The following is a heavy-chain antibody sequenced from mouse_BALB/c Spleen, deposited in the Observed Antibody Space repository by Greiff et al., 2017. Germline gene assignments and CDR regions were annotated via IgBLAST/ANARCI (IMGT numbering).Heavy chain of an antibody. CDR3: AREGLYYGSSYWYFDV. CDR1: SYTFTDYA. Sequence: QVHVKQSGPELVRPGVSVTISCKGSSYTFTDYAMHWVKQSHAKSLEWIGVISTYYGNTNYNQKFKGKATMTVDKSSSTAYMELARLTSEDSAVYYCAREGLYYGSSYWYFDVWGAGTTVTVSS. D-gene: IGHD1-1*01. J-gene: IGHJ1*01. CDR2: ISTYYGNT. V-gene: IGHV1-67*01.